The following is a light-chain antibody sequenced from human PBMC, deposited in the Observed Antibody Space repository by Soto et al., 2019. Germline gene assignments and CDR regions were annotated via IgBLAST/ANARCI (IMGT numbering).Light chain of an antibody. Sequence: DIQMTQSPSSLSASVGDRVTITCRASQSISSYLNWYQQKPGKAPKLLIYAASSLQSGVPSRFXGSGSGTDFTLTISSLQPEDFATYYCQQSYSTPLSTFGPGTKVDIK. CDR1: QSISSY. CDR3: QQSYSTPLST. CDR2: AAS. V-gene: IGKV1-39*01. J-gene: IGKJ3*01.